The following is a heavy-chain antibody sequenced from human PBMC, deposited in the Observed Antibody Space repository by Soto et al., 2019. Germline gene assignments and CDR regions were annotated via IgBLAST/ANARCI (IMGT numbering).Heavy chain of an antibody. CDR1: GFTFGSYW. J-gene: IGHJ5*02. V-gene: IGHV3-74*01. CDR3: ARDSWGIHH. Sequence: VQLVESGGGLVQPGGSLRLSCAASGFTFGSYWMHWVRQAPGRGLVWVSHINNDGTATTYADSVKGRFTISRDNAKNTLYLQMNSLRVEDTAVYYCARDSWGIHHWGQGTLVTVSS. D-gene: IGHD6-13*01. CDR2: INNDGTAT.